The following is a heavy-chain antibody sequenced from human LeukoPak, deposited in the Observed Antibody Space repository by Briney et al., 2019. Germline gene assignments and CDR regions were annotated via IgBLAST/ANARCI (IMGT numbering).Heavy chain of an antibody. CDR2: ISYDGSNK. CDR1: GFTFSSYA. J-gene: IGHJ3*02. CDR3: ARGPEPMVRGVITPAFDI. D-gene: IGHD3-10*01. V-gene: IGHV3-30*04. Sequence: GGSLRLSCAASGFTFSSYAMHWVRQAPGKGLEWVAVISYDGSNKYYADSVKGRFTISRDNSKNTLYLQMNSLRAEDTAVYYCARGPEPMVRGVITPAFDIWGQGTMVSVSS.